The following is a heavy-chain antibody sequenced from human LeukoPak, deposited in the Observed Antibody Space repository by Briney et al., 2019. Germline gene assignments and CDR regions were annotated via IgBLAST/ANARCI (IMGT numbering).Heavy chain of an antibody. Sequence: ASEKVSCQDSVYTFTSYGISWVRQAPRKALEWMGGFDPEDGETIYAQKFQGRVTTTEDTSTDTAYMELSSLRSEDTAVYYCAKGSREVVDPFVYWGQRTLVTVSS. CDR2: FDPEDGET. V-gene: IGHV1-24*01. J-gene: IGHJ4*02. D-gene: IGHD3-22*01. CDR1: VYTFTSYG. CDR3: AKGSREVVDPFVY.